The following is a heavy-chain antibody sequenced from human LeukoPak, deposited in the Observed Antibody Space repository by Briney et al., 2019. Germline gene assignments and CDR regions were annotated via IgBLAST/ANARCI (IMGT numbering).Heavy chain of an antibody. CDR1: GYTFTSYH. V-gene: IGHV1-46*01. CDR2: INPSGGST. D-gene: IGHD5-18*01. CDR3: ASERRGYSYGLTIGYFDL. J-gene: IGHJ2*01. Sequence: ASVKVSCKASGYTFTSYHMHWVRQAPGQGLEWMGIINPSGGSTSYAQKFQGRVTMTRDTSTSTVYMELSSLRSEDTAVYYCASERRGYSYGLTIGYFDLWGRGTLVTVSS.